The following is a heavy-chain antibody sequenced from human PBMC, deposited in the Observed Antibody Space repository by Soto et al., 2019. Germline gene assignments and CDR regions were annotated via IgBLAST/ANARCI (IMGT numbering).Heavy chain of an antibody. V-gene: IGHV4-39*01. CDR1: AGSISSRSYY. D-gene: IGHD6-13*01. Sequence: PYVTRSLTGIVSAGSISSRSYYWGWIREPPGKGLEWIGSIYYSGSTYYNPSLKSRVTISVDTSKNQFSLKLSSVTAADTAVYYCARYPIAAAGIYYYYGMDVWGQGTTVT. J-gene: IGHJ6*02. CDR3: ARYPIAAAGIYYYYGMDV. CDR2: IYYSGST.